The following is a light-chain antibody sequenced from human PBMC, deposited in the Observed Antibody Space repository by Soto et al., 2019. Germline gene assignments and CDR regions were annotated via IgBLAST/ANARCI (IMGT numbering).Light chain of an antibody. V-gene: IGLV2-8*01. J-gene: IGLJ1*01. Sequence: LTQAPSASGSPGQSFTISCTGTIGDIGGYDYVSWYQQHPGKAPKLMIYEVTKRPLGVPDRFSGSKSGNTASLTVSGLQAEDEADYYCSSYAGSNNPYVFGTGTKVTVL. CDR1: IGDIGGYDY. CDR2: EVT. CDR3: SSYAGSNNPYV.